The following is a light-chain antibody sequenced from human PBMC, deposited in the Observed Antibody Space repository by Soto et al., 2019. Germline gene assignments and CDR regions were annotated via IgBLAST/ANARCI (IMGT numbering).Light chain of an antibody. Sequence: QSVLTQPASVSGSPGQSITISCTGISSDVGGYNYVSWYQQHPGKAPKLMIYDVSNRPSGVSNRFSGSKSGNTASLTISGLQAEDEADYYCSSYTSSSTPVFGTGTKLTVL. J-gene: IGLJ1*01. V-gene: IGLV2-14*01. CDR1: SSDVGGYNY. CDR2: DVS. CDR3: SSYTSSSTPV.